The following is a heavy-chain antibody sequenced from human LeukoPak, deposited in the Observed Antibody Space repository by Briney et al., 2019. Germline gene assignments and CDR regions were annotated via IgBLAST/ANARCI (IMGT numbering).Heavy chain of an antibody. V-gene: IGHV4-39*07. J-gene: IGHJ4*02. D-gene: IGHD1-7*01. CDR2: IYYSGST. CDR3: ASGRYKTTNFDF. CDR1: GGSISSSSYY. Sequence: SETLSLTCTVSGGSISSSSYYWGWIRQPPGKGLEWIGSIYYSGSTYYNPSLKSRVTISVDTSKNQFSLRLNSVTAADTAVYYCASGRYKTTNFDFWGQGTLVTVSS.